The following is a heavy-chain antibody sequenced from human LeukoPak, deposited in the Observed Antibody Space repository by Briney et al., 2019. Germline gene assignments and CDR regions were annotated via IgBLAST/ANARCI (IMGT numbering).Heavy chain of an antibody. CDR1: GYTFTDYY. CDR2: VDPEDGET. Sequence: ASVKVSCXVSGYTFTDYYMHWVQQAPGKGLEWMGLVDPEDGETTYAEKFQGRVTITADTSTDTAYMELSSLRSEDTAVYYCATGGYQLLRFDYWGQGTLVTVSS. CDR3: ATGGYQLLRFDY. J-gene: IGHJ4*02. V-gene: IGHV1-69-2*01. D-gene: IGHD2-2*01.